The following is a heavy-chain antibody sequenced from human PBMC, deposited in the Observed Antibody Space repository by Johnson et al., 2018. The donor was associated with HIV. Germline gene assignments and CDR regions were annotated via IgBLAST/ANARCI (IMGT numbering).Heavy chain of an antibody. CDR3: ARDPSRSPGAFDI. CDR1: GLTFSNYG. Sequence: QMLLVESGGGVVQPGGSLRLSCAASGLTFSNYGSHWVRQAPGKGLEWVAFIRYDGSNKYYADYVKGRFTISRDNSKNTLYLQMNSLRADDTAVYYCARDPSRSPGAFDIWGQGTMVTVSS. CDR2: IRYDGSNK. J-gene: IGHJ3*02. V-gene: IGHV3-30*02.